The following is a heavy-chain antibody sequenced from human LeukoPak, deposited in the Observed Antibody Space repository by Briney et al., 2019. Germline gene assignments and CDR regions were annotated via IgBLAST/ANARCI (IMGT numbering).Heavy chain of an antibody. CDR3: ARDATYYYDSSGYYYSNWFDP. Sequence: TGGSLRLSCAASGFTFSSYSMDWVRQAPGKGLEWVSSISSSSSYIYYADSVKGRFTISRDNAKNSLYLQMNSLRAEDTAVYYCARDATYYYDSSGYYYSNWFDPWGQGTLVTVSS. V-gene: IGHV3-21*01. D-gene: IGHD3-22*01. CDR2: ISSSSSYI. CDR1: GFTFSSYS. J-gene: IGHJ5*02.